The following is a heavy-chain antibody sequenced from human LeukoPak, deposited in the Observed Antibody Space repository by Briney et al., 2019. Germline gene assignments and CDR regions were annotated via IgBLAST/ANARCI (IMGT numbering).Heavy chain of an antibody. D-gene: IGHD4-23*01. Sequence: ASVKVSCKASGYTFTGYYMHWVRQAPGQGLEWMGWISSYNGDTKYAQKVQGRVTVTTDTSTSTAYMELRSLSLDDTAVYSCARGDYGGGFDYWGQGTLVTVSS. CDR1: GYTFTGYY. J-gene: IGHJ4*02. CDR2: ISSYNGDT. CDR3: ARGDYGGGFDY. V-gene: IGHV1-18*04.